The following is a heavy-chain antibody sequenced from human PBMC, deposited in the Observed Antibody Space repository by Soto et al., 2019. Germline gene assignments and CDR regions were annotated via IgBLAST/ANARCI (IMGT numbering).Heavy chain of an antibody. J-gene: IGHJ5*02. D-gene: IGHD6-13*01. V-gene: IGHV1-8*01. Sequence: QVQLVQSGAEVKKPGASVKVSCKASGYTFTSYDINWVRQATGQGLEWMGWMNPNSGNTGYAQKFQGRVTMTRNTSISTAYMELSSLRSEDTAVYYCASGRVFKLLYSSSWYASWENWFDPWGQGTLVTVSS. CDR1: GYTFTSYD. CDR2: MNPNSGNT. CDR3: ASGRVFKLLYSSSWYASWENWFDP.